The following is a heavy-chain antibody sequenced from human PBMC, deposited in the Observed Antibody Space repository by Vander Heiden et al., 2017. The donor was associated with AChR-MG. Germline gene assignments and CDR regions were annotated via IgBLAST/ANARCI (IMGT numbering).Heavy chain of an antibody. V-gene: IGHV1-69*01. J-gene: IGHJ4*02. CDR1: GGTFSSYA. CDR2: IIPIFGTA. CDR3: AIGEGQLWLRRVNYFDY. Sequence: QVQLVQSGAEVKKPGSSVKVSCKASGGTFSSYAISWVRQAPGQGLEWMGGIIPIFGTANYAQKFLGRVTITADESTSTAYMELSSLRSEDTAVYYCAIGEGQLWLRRVNYFDYWGQGTLVTVSS. D-gene: IGHD5-18*01.